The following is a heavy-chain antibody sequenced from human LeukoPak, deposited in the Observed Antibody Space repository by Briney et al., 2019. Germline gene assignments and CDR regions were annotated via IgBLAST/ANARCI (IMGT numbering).Heavy chain of an antibody. Sequence: SETLSLTCTVSGGSISSYYWSWIRQPPGKGLEWIGYIYYSGSTNYNPSLKSRVTISVDTSKNQFSLKLSSVTAADTAVYYCASNYGPGSYSLATWGQGTLVTVSS. J-gene: IGHJ4*02. CDR2: IYYSGST. V-gene: IGHV4-59*01. CDR1: GGSISSYY. D-gene: IGHD3-10*01. CDR3: ASNYGPGSYSLAT.